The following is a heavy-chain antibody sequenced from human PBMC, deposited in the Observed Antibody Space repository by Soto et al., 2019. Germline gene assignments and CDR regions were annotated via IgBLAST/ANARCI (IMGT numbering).Heavy chain of an antibody. CDR3: AKGGRGSSGLDFDY. CDR1: GVSIALYS. V-gene: IGHV3-23*01. Sequence: VPLWVSCPVAGVSIALYSMSWVSQALGKGLEWVSTISGSGGDIYYADSVKGRFIISRDNPKYTLSLQMDSVRDEDTAVYYCAKGGRGSSGLDFDYWGQGTLVTVSS. J-gene: IGHJ4*02. CDR2: ISGSGGDI. D-gene: IGHD3-10*01.